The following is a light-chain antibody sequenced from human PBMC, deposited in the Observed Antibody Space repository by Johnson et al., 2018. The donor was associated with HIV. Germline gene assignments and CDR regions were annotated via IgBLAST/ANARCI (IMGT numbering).Light chain of an antibody. J-gene: IGLJ1*01. Sequence: QSVLTQPPSVSAAPGQKVTISCSGSSSNIGNNYVSWYQQLPGTAPKLLIYDNNKRPSGIPDRSSGSKSGTSATLALTGLQTGDEADYYCETWDSSLSGVFGTGTKVTVL. CDR2: DNN. V-gene: IGLV1-51*01. CDR3: ETWDSSLSGV. CDR1: SSNIGNNY.